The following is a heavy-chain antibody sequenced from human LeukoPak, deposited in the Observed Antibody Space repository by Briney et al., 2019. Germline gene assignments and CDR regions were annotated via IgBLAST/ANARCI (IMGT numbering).Heavy chain of an antibody. Sequence: SVNLSCTSSGYAFTVCCMHWVRQAPRQGLEWMGWINPNSGGTNYAQKSQGRVTMTRDTSISTAYMELSRLRSDARAVYYCARVNSSSLDFDYWGQGTLVTVSS. V-gene: IGHV1-2*02. CDR2: INPNSGGT. D-gene: IGHD6-13*01. CDR1: GYAFTVCC. CDR3: ARVNSSSLDFDY. J-gene: IGHJ4*02.